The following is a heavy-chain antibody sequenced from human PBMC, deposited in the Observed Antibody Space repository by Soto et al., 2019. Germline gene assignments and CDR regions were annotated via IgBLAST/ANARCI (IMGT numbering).Heavy chain of an antibody. CDR1: GYTFTSYD. CDR3: ARGRIRWGGAFDI. D-gene: IGHD4-17*01. CDR2: MNPNSDNT. V-gene: IGHV1-8*01. J-gene: IGHJ3*02. Sequence: ASVKVSCKASGYTFTSYDINWVRQATGQGLEWMGWMNPNSDNTGYAQKFQGRVTMTRNTSISTAYMELSSLRSEDTAVYYCARGRIRWGGAFDIWGQGTMVTVS.